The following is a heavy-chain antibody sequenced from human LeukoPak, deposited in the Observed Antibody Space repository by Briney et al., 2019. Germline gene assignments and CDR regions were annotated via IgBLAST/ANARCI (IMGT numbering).Heavy chain of an antibody. Sequence: GGSLRLSCEASGFTFSTYAMSWVRQAPGKGLEWVSGISGSGGSAYYADSVKGRFTISRDNAKNSLYLQMNSLRAEDTAVYYCARGGYSGYDLSFDYWGQGTLVTVSS. CDR2: ISGSGGSA. D-gene: IGHD5-12*01. V-gene: IGHV3-23*01. J-gene: IGHJ4*02. CDR1: GFTFSTYA. CDR3: ARGGYSGYDLSFDY.